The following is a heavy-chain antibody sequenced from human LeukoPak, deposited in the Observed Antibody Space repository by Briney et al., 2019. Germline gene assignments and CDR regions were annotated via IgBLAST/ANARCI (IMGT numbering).Heavy chain of an antibody. J-gene: IGHJ3*02. D-gene: IGHD3-10*01. V-gene: IGHV4-38-2*01. CDR2: IYHSGST. CDR3: ARHGEGAVLWFGELLLGAFDI. Sequence: PSETLSLTCAVSGYSISSGYYWGWIRQPPGKGLEWIGSIYHSGSTYYNPSLKSRVTISVDTSKNQFSLKLSSVIAADTAVYYCARHGEGAVLWFGELLLGAFDIWGQGTMVTVSS. CDR1: GYSISSGYY.